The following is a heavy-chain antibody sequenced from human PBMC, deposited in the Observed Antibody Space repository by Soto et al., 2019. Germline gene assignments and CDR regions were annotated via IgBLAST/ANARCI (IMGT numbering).Heavy chain of an antibody. CDR3: SWSLNY. J-gene: IGHJ4*02. CDR1: GFPFSSSW. CDR2: INQDGSQT. D-gene: IGHD3-3*01. Sequence: GGSLRLSCAASGFPFSSSWMDWVRQAPGKGLERVANINQDGSQTYYVDSVEGRFTVSRDNAENSLYLQMDSLRVEDTAVYYCSWSLNYWGLGTLVTVSS. V-gene: IGHV3-7*01.